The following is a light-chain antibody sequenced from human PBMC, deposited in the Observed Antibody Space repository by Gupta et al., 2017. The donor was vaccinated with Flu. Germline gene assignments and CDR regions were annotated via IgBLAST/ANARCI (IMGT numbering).Light chain of an antibody. CDR2: DTS. Sequence: EVVLTQSPATLSLSQGERATLSCRASQTISTYLAWYQQKPGQPPSLLIYDTSNRAPGVPARFSGSGCGSEFTLTISCPEPEDFAVYYCQQRSSWPRTFGQGTKVEI. J-gene: IGKJ2*02. CDR1: QTISTY. CDR3: QQRSSWPRT. V-gene: IGKV3-11*01.